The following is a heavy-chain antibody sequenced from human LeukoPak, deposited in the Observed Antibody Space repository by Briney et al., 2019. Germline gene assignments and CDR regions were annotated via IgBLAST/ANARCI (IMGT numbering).Heavy chain of an antibody. CDR1: GFTFSSYG. Sequence: PGGSLRLSCAASGFTFSSYGMHWVRQAPGKGLEWVAFVRYDGSDKYYGDSVKGRFTISRDKSKNTLYLQMNSLRAEDAAVYYCAKDLGIFCSSITCYTFDYWGQGTLVSVSS. CDR3: AKDLGIFCSSITCYTFDY. CDR2: VRYDGSDK. J-gene: IGHJ4*02. V-gene: IGHV3-30*02. D-gene: IGHD2-2*02.